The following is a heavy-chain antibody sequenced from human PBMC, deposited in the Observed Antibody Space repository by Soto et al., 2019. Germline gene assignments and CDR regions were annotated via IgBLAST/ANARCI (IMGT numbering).Heavy chain of an antibody. D-gene: IGHD5-12*01. J-gene: IGHJ6*02. CDR2: INPSGGST. CDR1: GYTFTSYY. V-gene: IGHV1-46*01. CDR3: ARDKSGYSGYELYYYYGMDV. Sequence: ASVKVSCKASGYTFTSYYMHWVRQAPGQGLEWMGIINPSGGSTSYAQKFQGRVTMTRDTSTSTVYMELSSLRSEDTAVYYCARDKSGYSGYELYYYYGMDVWGQGTTVTVSS.